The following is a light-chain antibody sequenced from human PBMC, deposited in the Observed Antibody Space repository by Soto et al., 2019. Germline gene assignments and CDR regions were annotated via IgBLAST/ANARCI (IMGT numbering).Light chain of an antibody. CDR1: SSDVGSYNL. Sequence: QSALTQPASVSGSPGQSITISCTGTSSDVGSYNLVSWYQQHPGKAPKFMIYEGIKRPSGVSHRFSGSKSGNTASLTISGLQAEDETDYYCCSYSTSPWVFGGGTKLTVL. CDR3: CSYSTSPWV. J-gene: IGLJ3*02. CDR2: EGI. V-gene: IGLV2-23*01.